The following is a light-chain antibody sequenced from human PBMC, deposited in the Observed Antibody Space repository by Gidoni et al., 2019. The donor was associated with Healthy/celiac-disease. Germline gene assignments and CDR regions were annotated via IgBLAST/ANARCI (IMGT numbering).Light chain of an antibody. V-gene: IGLV1-47*01. CDR3: AAWDDSLSGRV. CDR1: SSNIGSNY. Sequence: QSVLTQPPSASGTPGQSVTISCSGSSSNIGSNYVYWYKQLPGTAPKLLIYRNNQRPSGVPYRFSGSKSGTSASLAISGLRSEDEVDYYCAAWDDSLSGRVFGGGTKLTVL. CDR2: RNN. J-gene: IGLJ3*02.